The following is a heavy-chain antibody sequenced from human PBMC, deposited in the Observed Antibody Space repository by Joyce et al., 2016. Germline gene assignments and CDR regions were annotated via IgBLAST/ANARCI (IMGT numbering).Heavy chain of an antibody. CDR2: RSKDGSNE. J-gene: IGHJ4*02. CDR3: VPTYVMIGGYFDY. CDR1: GFIFSSYG. D-gene: IGHD3-22*01. V-gene: IGHV3-30*03. Sequence: QVQLVESGGGVVQPGRSLRLSCAASGFIFSSYGMHWVRQAPGKGLEWVAVRSKDGSNEYYTDCVKGRFAISRDNSKNSLYLQMNSLRAEDTAVYYCVPTYVMIGGYFDYWGQGTLVTVSS.